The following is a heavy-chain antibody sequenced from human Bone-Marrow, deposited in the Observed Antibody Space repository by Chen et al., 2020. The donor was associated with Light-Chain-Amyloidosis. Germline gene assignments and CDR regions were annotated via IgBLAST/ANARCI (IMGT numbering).Heavy chain of an antibody. CDR3: ATDPPGSGFALHT. J-gene: IGHJ3*02. V-gene: IGHV3-33*01. CDR2: IWYDGSNK. D-gene: IGHD5-12*01. Sequence: QVRLVESGGGVVQPGRSLRLSCAASGFIFNTHAMHWVRQAPGKGLEWVAFIWYDGSNKHYLDSVKGRFTVSRDNSENTLYLQMDSLRAEDTAVYYCATDPPGSGFALHTWGQGTVVTVSS. CDR1: GFIFNTHA.